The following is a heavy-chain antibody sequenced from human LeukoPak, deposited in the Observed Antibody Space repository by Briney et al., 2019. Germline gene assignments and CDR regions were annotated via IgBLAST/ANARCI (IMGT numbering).Heavy chain of an antibody. CDR3: AKGLRTGVGPYMGYHYYMDV. D-gene: IGHD3-16*01. J-gene: IGHJ6*03. V-gene: IGHV3-23*01. Sequence: PGGCLRLSCAASGFTFSSYAMSWVRQAPGKGLKWVSTINDNGDGSYYADSVKGRFTISRDNSYNTVSLQMNSLRDEDTGVYYCAKGLRTGVGPYMGYHYYMDVWGKGATVTVSS. CDR2: INDNGDGS. CDR1: GFTFSSYA.